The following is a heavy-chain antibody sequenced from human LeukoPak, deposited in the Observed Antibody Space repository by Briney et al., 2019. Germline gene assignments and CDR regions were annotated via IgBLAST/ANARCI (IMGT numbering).Heavy chain of an antibody. V-gene: IGHV1-69*05. D-gene: IGHD3-22*01. Sequence: SVKVSCKASGGTFSSYAISWVRQAPGQGLEWMGGIIPIFGTANYAQKFQGRVTITTDESTSTDYMELSSLRSEDTAVYYCASTRQGVVITYYFDYWGQGTLVTVSS. CDR2: IIPIFGTA. J-gene: IGHJ4*02. CDR1: GGTFSSYA. CDR3: ASTRQGVVITYYFDY.